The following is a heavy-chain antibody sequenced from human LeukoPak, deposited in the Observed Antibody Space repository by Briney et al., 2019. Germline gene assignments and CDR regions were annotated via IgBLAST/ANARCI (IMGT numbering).Heavy chain of an antibody. J-gene: IGHJ4*02. D-gene: IGHD6-19*01. Sequence: GGSLRLSCAVSGFTFTSYSIKSGRQAPGRGLEWVSSISSSSSYIYYADSVKGRFTISRDNAKNSLYLQMNSLRAEDTAVYYCARGPRYSSGWFDYWGQGTLVTVSS. CDR2: ISSSSSYI. CDR3: ARGPRYSSGWFDY. V-gene: IGHV3-21*01. CDR1: GFTFTSYS.